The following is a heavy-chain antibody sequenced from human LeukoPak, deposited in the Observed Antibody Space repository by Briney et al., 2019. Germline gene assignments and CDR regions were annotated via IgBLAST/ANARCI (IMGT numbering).Heavy chain of an antibody. CDR3: ARAGIQLWLRPLGWFDP. V-gene: IGHV1-69*06. Sequence: ASVKVSCKASGGTFSSYAISWVRQAPGQGLEWMGGIIPIFGTANYAQKFQGRVTITADKSTSTAYMELSSLRFEDTAVYYCARAGIQLWLRPLGWFDPWGQGTLVTVSS. CDR1: GGTFSSYA. J-gene: IGHJ5*02. CDR2: IIPIFGTA. D-gene: IGHD5-18*01.